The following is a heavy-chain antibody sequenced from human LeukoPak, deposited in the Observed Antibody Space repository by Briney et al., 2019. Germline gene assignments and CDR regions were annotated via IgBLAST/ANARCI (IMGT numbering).Heavy chain of an antibody. CDR2: ISSSSSTI. CDR3: TRDHHRRHYDSQARNTFDI. CDR1: GFTFNSYS. V-gene: IGHV3-48*01. D-gene: IGHD3-22*01. J-gene: IGHJ3*02. Sequence: GGSLRLSCAASGFTFNSYSMNWVRQAPGKGLEWVSYISSSSSTIYYADSVKGRFTISRDNAKNSLYLQMNSLRAEDTAVYYCTRDHHRRHYDSQARNTFDIWGQGTMVTVSS.